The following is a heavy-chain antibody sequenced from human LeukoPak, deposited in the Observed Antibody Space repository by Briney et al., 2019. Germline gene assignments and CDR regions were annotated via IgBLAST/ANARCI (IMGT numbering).Heavy chain of an antibody. J-gene: IGHJ1*01. CDR2: INPNSSAT. Sequence: ASVKVSCKASGYTFGNYGISWVRQAPGQGLEWMGWINPNSSATNYAQKFQGSVTMTVDTSISTVYMELGRLRSDDAAVYYCARVLKDGYNNGNFQHWGQGTLVTVSS. D-gene: IGHD5-24*01. CDR3: ARVLKDGYNNGNFQH. V-gene: IGHV1-2*02. CDR1: GYTFGNYG.